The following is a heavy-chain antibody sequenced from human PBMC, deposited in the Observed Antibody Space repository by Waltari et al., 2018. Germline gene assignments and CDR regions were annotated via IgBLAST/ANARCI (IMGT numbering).Heavy chain of an antibody. V-gene: IGHV4-34*01. CDR2: INHSGST. D-gene: IGHD4-17*01. CDR1: GGSFSGYY. Sequence: QVQLQQWGAGLLKPSETLSLTCAVYGGSFSGYYWSWIRQPPGKGLEWIGEINHSGSTNYNPFLKRRVNQSIDTSKNPFSPKLSSVTAAGTAVYYCARNYGDYVWYYYGMDVWGQGTTVTVSS. CDR3: ARNYGDYVWYYYGMDV. J-gene: IGHJ6*02.